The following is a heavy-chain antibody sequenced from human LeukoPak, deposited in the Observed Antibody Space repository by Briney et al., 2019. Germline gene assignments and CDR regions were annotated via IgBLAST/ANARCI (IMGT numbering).Heavy chain of an antibody. J-gene: IGHJ3*02. CDR3: ARDRLAYCGGDCPDAFDI. CDR1: GFTFSNYG. D-gene: IGHD2-21*02. Sequence: GGSLRLSCAASGFTFSNYGIHWVRQAPGKGLEWVAVISYDGSNKYYADSVKGRFTISRDNSRNTLYLQMNSLRAEDTAVYYCARDRLAYCGGDCPDAFDIWGQGTMVTVSS. V-gene: IGHV3-30*19. CDR2: ISYDGSNK.